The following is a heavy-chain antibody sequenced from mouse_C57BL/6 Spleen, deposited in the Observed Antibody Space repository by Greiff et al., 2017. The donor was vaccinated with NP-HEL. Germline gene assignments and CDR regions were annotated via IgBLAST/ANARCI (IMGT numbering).Heavy chain of an antibody. V-gene: IGHV14-4*01. CDR3: TTLHRSYFDY. CDR2: IDPENGDT. J-gene: IGHJ2*01. D-gene: IGHD2-10*01. CDR1: GFNIKDDY. Sequence: VQLKQSGAELVRPGASVKLSCTASGFNIKDDYMHWVKQRPEQGLEWIGWIDPENGDTEYASKFQGKATITADTSSNTAYLQLSSLTSEDTAVYYCTTLHRSYFDYWGQGTTLTVSS.